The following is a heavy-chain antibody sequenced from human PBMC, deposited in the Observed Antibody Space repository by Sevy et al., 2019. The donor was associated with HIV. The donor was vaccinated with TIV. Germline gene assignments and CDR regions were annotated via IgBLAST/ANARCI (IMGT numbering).Heavy chain of an antibody. J-gene: IGHJ4*02. CDR2: SSYDGGNL. CDR3: ARDFYEFGDPRGLDY. V-gene: IGHV3-30-3*01. Sequence: GGSLRLSCTASGFILGYYAMHWVRQAPGKGLEWVAVSSYDGGNLYYADSLQGRFTVSSDNSKNTLYLQMNSLRPEDTAMYYCARDFYEFGDPRGLDYWGQGVLVTVSS. D-gene: IGHD4-17*01. CDR1: GFILGYYA.